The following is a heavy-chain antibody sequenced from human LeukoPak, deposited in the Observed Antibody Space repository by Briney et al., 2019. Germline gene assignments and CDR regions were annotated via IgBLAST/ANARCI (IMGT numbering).Heavy chain of an antibody. CDR1: GGSISSYY. Sequence: SETLSLTCTVSGGSISSYYWSWIRQPAGKGLDWIGRIYTSGSTNYNPSLKSRVTMSVDTSKNQFSLKLSSVTAADTAVYYCARDSPSIAVARFDPWGQGTLVTVSS. V-gene: IGHV4-4*07. J-gene: IGHJ5*02. CDR2: IYTSGST. D-gene: IGHD6-19*01. CDR3: ARDSPSIAVARFDP.